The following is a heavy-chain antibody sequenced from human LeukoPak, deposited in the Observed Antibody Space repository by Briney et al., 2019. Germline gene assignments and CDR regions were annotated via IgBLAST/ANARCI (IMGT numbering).Heavy chain of an antibody. CDR2: IIPIFGTA. V-gene: IGHV1-69*13. CDR3: ARDCDHSSTSCYDAFDI. Sequence: GASVKVSCKASGGTFSSYAISWVRQAPGQGLEWMGGIIPIFGTANYAQKFQGRVTITADESTSTAYMELSSLRSEDTAVYYCARDCDHSSTSCYDAFDILGQGTMVTVSS. CDR1: GGTFSSYA. J-gene: IGHJ3*02. D-gene: IGHD2-2*01.